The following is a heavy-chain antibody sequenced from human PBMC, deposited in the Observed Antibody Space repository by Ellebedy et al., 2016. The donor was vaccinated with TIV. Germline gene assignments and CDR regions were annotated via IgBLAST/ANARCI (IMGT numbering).Heavy chain of an antibody. CDR3: ARRFDIVTGSYPRGHYGLDI. Sequence: AASVKVSCKASGYTFTTYAIHWVRQAPGQRPEWMGWINAGIGNTKYSDNFQGRVTITTDTSASTAYMELSSLRSEDTAVYYCARRFDIVTGSYPRGHYGLDIWGQGTTGTVSS. CDR2: INAGIGNT. J-gene: IGHJ6*02. CDR1: GYTFTTYA. V-gene: IGHV1-3*01. D-gene: IGHD3-9*01.